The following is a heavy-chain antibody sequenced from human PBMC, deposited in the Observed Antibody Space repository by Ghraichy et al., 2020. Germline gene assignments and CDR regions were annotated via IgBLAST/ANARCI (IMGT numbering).Heavy chain of an antibody. CDR2: IYDSENT. CDR1: GGSISSGGYS. V-gene: IGHV4-30-2*01. J-gene: IGHJ5*02. CDR3: ARDLRNGGGPWFDP. D-gene: IGHD4-23*01. Sequence: SETLSLTCAVSGGSISSGGYSWSWIRQPPGKGLEWIGYIYDSENTYYNPSLKNRVTISVDRSKNQFSLKLSSVTAADTAVYYCARDLRNGGGPWFDPWGQGTLVTVSS.